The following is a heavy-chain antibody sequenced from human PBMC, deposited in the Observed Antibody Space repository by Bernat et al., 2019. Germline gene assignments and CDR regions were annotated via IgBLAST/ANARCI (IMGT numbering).Heavy chain of an antibody. V-gene: IGHV5-10-1*03. J-gene: IGHJ4*02. D-gene: IGHD2-15*01. CDR3: GRRCSGGSCYQAVDY. CDR2: IDPGDSYT. CDR1: GYSFTSYW. Sequence: EVQLVQSGAEVKKPGESLRISCQGSGYSFTSYWITWLRQMPGKGLEWMGRIDPGDSYTNYSPSFQGHVNISDDKYISTAYLQWRSLKGSDTAMYYCGRRCSGGSCYQAVDYWGQGTLVTVSS.